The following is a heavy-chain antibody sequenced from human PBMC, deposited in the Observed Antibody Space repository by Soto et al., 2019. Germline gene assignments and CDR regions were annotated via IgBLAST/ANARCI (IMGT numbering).Heavy chain of an antibody. Sequence: GGSLRLSCAASGFTFSSYWMHWVRQAPGKGLVWVSRINSDGSSTSYADSVKGRFTISRDNAKNTLYLQMNSLRAEDTAVYYCARVPYYDFWSGYRANDYWGQGTLVTVSS. CDR3: ARVPYYDFWSGYRANDY. V-gene: IGHV3-74*01. CDR2: INSDGSST. CDR1: GFTFSSYW. J-gene: IGHJ4*02. D-gene: IGHD3-3*01.